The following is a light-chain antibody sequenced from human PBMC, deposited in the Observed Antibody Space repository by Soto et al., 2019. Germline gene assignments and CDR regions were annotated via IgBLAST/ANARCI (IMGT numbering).Light chain of an antibody. J-gene: IGLJ3*02. V-gene: IGLV2-11*01. CDR3: CLYTASYSV. CDR2: DVS. Sequence: QSGLTQPRSVSGSPGQSVAISCTATSSDVGGFDFVSWYQQHPGKAPKLVIYDVSKRPSGVPDRFSGSRSGDTASLTISGLQAEDEADYYCCLYTASYSVFGGGTKVTVL. CDR1: SSDVGGFDF.